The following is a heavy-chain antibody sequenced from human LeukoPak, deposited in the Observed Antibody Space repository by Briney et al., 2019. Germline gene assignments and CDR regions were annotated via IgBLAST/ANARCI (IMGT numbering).Heavy chain of an antibody. D-gene: IGHD3-22*01. Sequence: SETLSLTCTVSGGSISSYYWSWIRQPAGKGLEWIGRIYASGSTSYNPSLRSRVSMSLETSKNQFSLKLSSVTAADTAVYYCARHRHDSSIKRGYYYYGMDVWGQGTTVTVSS. CDR1: GGSISSYY. CDR2: IYASGST. CDR3: ARHRHDSSIKRGYYYYGMDV. J-gene: IGHJ6*02. V-gene: IGHV4-4*07.